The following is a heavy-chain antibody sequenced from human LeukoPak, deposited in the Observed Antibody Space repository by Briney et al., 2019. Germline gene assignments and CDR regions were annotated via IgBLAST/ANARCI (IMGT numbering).Heavy chain of an antibody. J-gene: IGHJ4*02. CDR2: IHGSGIT. V-gene: IGHV4-59*01. D-gene: IGHD2-2*01. CDR1: GGSMNNYY. CDR3: ARDQISTSCYDY. Sequence: SETLSLTCTVSGGSMNNYYWSWIRQSPGRGLEWVGYIHGSGITNYNPSLKSRVSISVDTSKNQFSLKLSSVTAADTAVYFCARDQISTSCYDYWGPGTLVTVSS.